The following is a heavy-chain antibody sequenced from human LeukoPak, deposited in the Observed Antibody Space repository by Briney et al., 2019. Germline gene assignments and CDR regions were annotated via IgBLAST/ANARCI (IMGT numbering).Heavy chain of an antibody. Sequence: PGGSLRLSCAASGFTFSSYSMSWVRQAPGKGLEWISGISVSGHRTYHAASVKGRFTISRDNSNNMVYLQMNSLRAEDTAVYYCVKDLVGHDSSNYRDCWGQGTLVTVSS. CDR3: VKDLVGHDSSNYRDC. V-gene: IGHV3-23*01. J-gene: IGHJ4*02. D-gene: IGHD3-22*01. CDR1: GFTFSSYS. CDR2: ISVSGHRT.